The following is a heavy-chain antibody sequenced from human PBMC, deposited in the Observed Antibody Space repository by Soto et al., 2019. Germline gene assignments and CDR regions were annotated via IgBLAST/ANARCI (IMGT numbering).Heavy chain of an antibody. D-gene: IGHD6-19*01. V-gene: IGHV3-23*01. Sequence: PGGSLRLSCAASGFTFSSYAMRWVRQAPEKGLEWVAGISDGGDLTYNADSVRGRFTISRDNSRNTLYLQMNSLRAEDTAVYYCARRVIGSSRAFDICGHGTMGTV. CDR3: ARRVIGSSRAFDI. J-gene: IGHJ3*02. CDR2: ISDGGDLT. CDR1: GFTFSSYA.